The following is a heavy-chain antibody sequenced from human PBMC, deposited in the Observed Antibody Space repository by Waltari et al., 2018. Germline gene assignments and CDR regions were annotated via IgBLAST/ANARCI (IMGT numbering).Heavy chain of an antibody. CDR3: ARSQSVVVPTEDYYYYYGMDV. D-gene: IGHD2-2*01. CDR1: GFTFSSYE. V-gene: IGHV3-48*03. Sequence: EVQLVESGGGLVQPGGSLRLSCAASGFTFSSYEMNWVRQAPGKGLEWVSYISSSGSTIYYADSVKGRFTISRDNAKNSLYLQMNSLRAEDTAVYYCARSQSVVVPTEDYYYYYGMDVWGQGTTVTVSS. CDR2: ISSSGSTI. J-gene: IGHJ6*02.